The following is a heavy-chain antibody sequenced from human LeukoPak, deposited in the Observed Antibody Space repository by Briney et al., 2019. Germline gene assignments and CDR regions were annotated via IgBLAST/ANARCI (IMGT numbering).Heavy chain of an antibody. J-gene: IGHJ5*02. D-gene: IGHD3-10*01. CDR3: ARDPRSYRYYYGSGSSP. V-gene: IGHV3-7*01. CDR2: IKQDGSEK. Sequence: GGSLRLSCAASGFNFSSYWMSWVRQAPGKGLEWVANIKQDGSEKYYVDAVKGRFTISRDNAKNSLYLQMNSLRAEDTAVYYCARDPRSYRYYYGSGSSPGGQGTLVTVSS. CDR1: GFNFSSYW.